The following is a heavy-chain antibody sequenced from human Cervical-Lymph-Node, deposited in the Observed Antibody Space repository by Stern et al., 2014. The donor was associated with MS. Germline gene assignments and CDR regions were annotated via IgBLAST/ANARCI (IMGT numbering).Heavy chain of an antibody. D-gene: IGHD4-11*01. J-gene: IGHJ4*02. CDR1: GGTFSSYA. CDR3: ARRERTIVTSPRAPFDY. Sequence: QVQLVESGAEVKKPGSSVKVSCKASGGTFSSYAISWVRQAPGQGLEWMGGIIPIFGTANYAQKFQGRVTITADESTSTAYMELSSLRSEDTAVYYCARRERTIVTSPRAPFDYWGQGTLVTVSS. V-gene: IGHV1-69*01. CDR2: IIPIFGTA.